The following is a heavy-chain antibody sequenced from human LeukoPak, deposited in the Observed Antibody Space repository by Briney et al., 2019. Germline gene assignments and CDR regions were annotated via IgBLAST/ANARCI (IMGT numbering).Heavy chain of an antibody. CDR1: GGSISSDY. CDR3: ARGNTMTGEGAFDI. CDR2: IYTTGNT. D-gene: IGHD3-10*02. J-gene: IGHJ3*02. V-gene: IGHV4-4*07. Sequence: SETLPLTCNVAGGSISSDYWSWIRQPAGKGLEWMGRIYTTGNTNYNPSLKSRVTMSVDTSKNQFSLKLSSVTAADTAVYYCARGNTMTGEGAFDIWGQGTMVTVSS.